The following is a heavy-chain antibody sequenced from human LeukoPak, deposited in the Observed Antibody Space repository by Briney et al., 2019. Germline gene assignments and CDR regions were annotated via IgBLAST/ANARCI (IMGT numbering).Heavy chain of an antibody. V-gene: IGHV4-59*01. CDR1: GGSISSYF. J-gene: IGHJ4*02. D-gene: IGHD5-18*01. Sequence: SETLSLTWTVAGGSISSYFWSWISLPQGKGLEWIGYIYYTGATYYNPSLKSRVTISLDTSKNQFSLKLSSVTAADAAVYYCARAGYSYGTGYYFDYWGQGALVTVSS. CDR2: IYYTGAT. CDR3: ARAGYSYGTGYYFDY.